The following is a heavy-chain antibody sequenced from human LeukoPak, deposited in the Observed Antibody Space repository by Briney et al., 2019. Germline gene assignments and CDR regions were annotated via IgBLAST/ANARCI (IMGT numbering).Heavy chain of an antibody. V-gene: IGHV1-18*01. CDR1: GYTFTSYG. CDR3: AREKTAYYDYVWGYSFDY. J-gene: IGHJ4*02. Sequence: GASVKVSCKASGYTFTSYGISWVRQAPGQGLEWMGWISAYNGNTNYAQKLQGRVTMTTDTSTSTAYMELRSLRSDDTAVYYCAREKTAYYDYVWGYSFDYWGQGTLVTVSS. D-gene: IGHD3-16*01. CDR2: ISAYNGNT.